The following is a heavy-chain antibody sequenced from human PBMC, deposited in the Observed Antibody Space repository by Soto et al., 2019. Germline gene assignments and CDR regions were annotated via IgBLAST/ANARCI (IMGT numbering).Heavy chain of an antibody. D-gene: IGHD1-1*01. J-gene: IGHJ6*02. Sequence: PGGSLRLSCAASGFTFSNYGMHWVRQTPGKGLEWVALILYDGSNKYYAGSVKGRFTISRDNSKNTLYLQVSSLRAEDTAVYYCAKSRDAYNFYFYYGMDVWGQGTSVTVSS. V-gene: IGHV3-30*18. CDR3: AKSRDAYNFYFYYGMDV. CDR2: ILYDGSNK. CDR1: GFTFSNYG.